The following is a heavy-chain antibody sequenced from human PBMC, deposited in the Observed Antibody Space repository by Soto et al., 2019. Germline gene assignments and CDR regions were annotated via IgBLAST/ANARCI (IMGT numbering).Heavy chain of an antibody. CDR2: INHSGNN. V-gene: IGHV4-34*01. D-gene: IGHD6-19*01. CDR1: GGSFSGYY. CDR3: ARGGGSGWYYYYYMDV. Sequence: SETLSLTCAVYGGSFSGYYWSWIRQPPGKGLEWNGEINHSGNNKYNPSLKNRVTITIKKSKKQFSLKMNSVTAADTVLFYCARGGGSGWYYYYYMDVWGKGTTVTVSS. J-gene: IGHJ6*03.